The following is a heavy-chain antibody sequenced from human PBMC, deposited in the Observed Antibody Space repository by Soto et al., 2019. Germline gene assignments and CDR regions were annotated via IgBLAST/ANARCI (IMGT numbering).Heavy chain of an antibody. CDR2: IRSKAYGGTT. D-gene: IGHD3-16*02. J-gene: IGHJ4*02. CDR1: GFTFGDYA. Sequence: EVQLVESGGGLVQPGRSLRLSCTASGFTFGDYAMSWFRQAPGKGLEWVGFIRSKAYGGTTEYAASVKGRFTISRDDSKSIAYLQMNSLKTEDTAVYYCTRADYDYIWGSYRPFDYWGQGTLVTVSS. V-gene: IGHV3-49*03. CDR3: TRADYDYIWGSYRPFDY.